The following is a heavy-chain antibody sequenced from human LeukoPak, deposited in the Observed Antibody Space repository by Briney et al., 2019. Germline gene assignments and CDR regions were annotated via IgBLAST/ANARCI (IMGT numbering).Heavy chain of an antibody. CDR1: GGSFSGYY. Sequence: SETLSLTCAVYGGSFSGYYRSWIRQPPGKGLEWIGEINHSGSTNYNPSLKSRVTISVDTSKNQFSLKLSSVTAADTAVYYCARGLGYSYFDYWGQGTLVTVSS. CDR2: INHSGST. V-gene: IGHV4-34*01. J-gene: IGHJ4*02. CDR3: ARGLGYSYFDY. D-gene: IGHD5-18*01.